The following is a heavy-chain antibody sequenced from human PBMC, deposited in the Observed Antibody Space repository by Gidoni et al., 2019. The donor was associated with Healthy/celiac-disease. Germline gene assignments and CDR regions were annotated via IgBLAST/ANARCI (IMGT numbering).Heavy chain of an antibody. CDR3: ARLEAVWDYDYVWGSYRSAFDY. J-gene: IGHJ4*02. CDR1: GGSISSSSYY. Sequence: QLQLQESGPGLVKPSETLSLPCTVSGGSISSSSYYWGWIRQPPGKWLEWIGSIYYSGSTYYNPSLKSRVTISVDTSKNQFSLKLSSVTAADTAVYYCARLEAVWDYDYVWGSYRSAFDYWGQGTLVTVSS. D-gene: IGHD3-16*02. CDR2: IYYSGST. V-gene: IGHV4-39*01.